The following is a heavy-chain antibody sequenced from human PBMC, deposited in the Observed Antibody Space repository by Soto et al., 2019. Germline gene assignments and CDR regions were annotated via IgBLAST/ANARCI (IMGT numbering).Heavy chain of an antibody. CDR3: GPYESSNSLYGLDV. CDR2: VDHRGST. J-gene: IGHJ6*02. D-gene: IGHD4-4*01. V-gene: IGHV4-34*01. Sequence: PSETLSLTWVVSGGCFSGFYWSWIRQAPGKGLEWIGEVDHRGSTSYNPSLRGRATISIDTSKNHFSLEVNSVTAADTAVYFCGPYESSNSLYGLDVWRQGTTVTVSS. CDR1: GGCFSGFY.